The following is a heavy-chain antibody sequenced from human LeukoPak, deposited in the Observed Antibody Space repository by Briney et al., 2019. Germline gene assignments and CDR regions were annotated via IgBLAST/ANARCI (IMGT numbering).Heavy chain of an antibody. CDR2: ISYDGSNK. V-gene: IGHV3-30*18. CDR3: AKGLSVRVFDY. Sequence: PGGSLRLSCAASGFTFSSYGMHWVRQAPGKGLEWVAVISYDGSNKYYADSVKGRFTISRDNSKNTLYLQMNSLRAEDTAVYYCAKGLSVRVFDYWGQGTLVTVSS. D-gene: IGHD1-1*01. CDR1: GFTFSSYG. J-gene: IGHJ4*02.